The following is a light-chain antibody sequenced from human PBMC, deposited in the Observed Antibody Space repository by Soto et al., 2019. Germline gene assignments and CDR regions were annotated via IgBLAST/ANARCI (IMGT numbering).Light chain of an antibody. CDR1: QSLNRD. J-gene: IGKJ1*01. CDR3: QQRSNWPQT. CDR2: GAS. V-gene: IGKV3-11*01. Sequence: EIVMTQSPATLSVSPGERATLSCRASQSLNRDLAWYQQRPGQSPRLLIFGASSRATGIPDKFSGSGSGTDFTLTISSLEPEDFAIYYCQQRSNWPQTFGQGTKVDIK.